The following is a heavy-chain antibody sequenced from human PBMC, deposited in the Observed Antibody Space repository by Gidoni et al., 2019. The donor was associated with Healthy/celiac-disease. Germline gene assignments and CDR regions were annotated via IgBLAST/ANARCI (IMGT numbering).Heavy chain of an antibody. V-gene: IGHV4-39*01. CDR2: IYYSGST. Sequence: QLQLQESGPGLVKPSETLSLTCTVSGGSISSSSYYWGWIRQPPGKGLEWIGSIYYSGSTYYNPSLKSRVTISVDTSKNQFSLKLSSVTAADTAVYYCARRGRVGDGYNGFDYWGQGTLVTVSS. CDR3: ARRGRVGDGYNGFDY. D-gene: IGHD5-12*01. J-gene: IGHJ4*02. CDR1: GGSISSSSYY.